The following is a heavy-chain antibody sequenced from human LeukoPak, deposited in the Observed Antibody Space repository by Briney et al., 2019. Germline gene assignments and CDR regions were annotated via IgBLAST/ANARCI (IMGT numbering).Heavy chain of an antibody. J-gene: IGHJ5*02. Sequence: SETLSLTCAVYGGSFSGYYWSWIRQPPGKGLEWIGEINHSGSTNYNPSLKSRVTISVDTSKNQFSLKLSSVTAADTAVYYCARGRYYYGSGSYYTRFDPWGQGTLVTVSS. V-gene: IGHV4-34*01. CDR2: INHSGST. CDR3: ARGRYYYGSGSYYTRFDP. CDR1: GGSFSGYY. D-gene: IGHD3-10*01.